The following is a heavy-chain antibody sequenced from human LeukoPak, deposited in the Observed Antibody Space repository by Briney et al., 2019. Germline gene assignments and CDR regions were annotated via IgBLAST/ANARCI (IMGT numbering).Heavy chain of an antibody. CDR1: GYTCTSYG. Sequence: ASVKVSCKASGYTCTSYGISWVRQASGQGLEWMGWISAYNGNTNYAQKLQGRVTMTTDTSTSTAYMELRSLRSDDTAVYYCARDAGIVVVPAAIGDDAFDIWGQGTMVTVSS. D-gene: IGHD2-2*02. J-gene: IGHJ3*02. CDR3: ARDAGIVVVPAAIGDDAFDI. CDR2: ISAYNGNT. V-gene: IGHV1-18*01.